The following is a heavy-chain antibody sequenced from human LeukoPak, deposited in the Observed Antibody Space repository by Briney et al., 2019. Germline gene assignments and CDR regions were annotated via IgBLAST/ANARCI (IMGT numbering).Heavy chain of an antibody. CDR2: SYASGTF. D-gene: IGHD3-10*01. J-gene: IGHJ4*02. CDR1: GVSINNYY. CDR3: GRGGYYPDY. V-gene: IGHV4-4*07. Sequence: PSETLSLTCTVSGVSINNYYWSWIRQSAGKGLEWIGRSYASGTFNYNPSLRGRVTMSVDTSRNQFSLKLSSVTAADTAVYYCGRGGYYPDYWGQGTLVTVSS.